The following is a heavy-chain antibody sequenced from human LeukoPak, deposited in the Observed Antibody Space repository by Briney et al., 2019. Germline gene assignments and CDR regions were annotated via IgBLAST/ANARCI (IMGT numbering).Heavy chain of an antibody. V-gene: IGHV1-46*01. CDR3: ARDKQGGLPLVRGGYFHY. CDR2: INPSGGST. CDR1: GYTFTKYY. D-gene: IGHD3-10*01. J-gene: IGHJ4*02. Sequence: GASVKVSCKASGYTFTKYYMHWVRQAPGQGLERMGMINPSGGSTDYAQKFQGRVTITRDTSTSTVYMELSSLRSEDTAMYYCARDKQGGLPLVRGGYFHYWGQGTLVTVSS.